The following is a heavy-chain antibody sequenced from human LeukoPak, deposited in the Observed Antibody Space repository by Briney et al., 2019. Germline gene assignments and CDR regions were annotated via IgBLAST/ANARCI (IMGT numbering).Heavy chain of an antibody. CDR1: GGSFSGYY. V-gene: IGHV4-34*01. CDR2: ISHSGST. Sequence: SETLSLTCAVYGGSFSGYYWSWIRQPPGKGLEWIGEISHSGSTNYNPSLKSRVTISVDTSKNQFSLKLSSVTAADTAVYYCARGGGPLSLDYWGQGTLVTVSS. CDR3: ARGGGPLSLDY. J-gene: IGHJ4*02.